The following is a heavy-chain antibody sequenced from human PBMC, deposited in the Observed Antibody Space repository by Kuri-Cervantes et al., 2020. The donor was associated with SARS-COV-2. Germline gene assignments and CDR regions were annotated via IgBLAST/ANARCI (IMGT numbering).Heavy chain of an antibody. V-gene: IGHV3-73*01. CDR2: VRGKANNYAT. Sequence: GGSLRLSCAASGFTFSSYGMHWVRQASGKGLEWVGRVRGKANNYATAYAASVKGRFTISRDDLKSMAYLQMNSLKTEDTAVYYCTTLIDYWGQGALVTVSS. CDR1: GFTFSSYG. J-gene: IGHJ4*02. CDR3: TTLIDY.